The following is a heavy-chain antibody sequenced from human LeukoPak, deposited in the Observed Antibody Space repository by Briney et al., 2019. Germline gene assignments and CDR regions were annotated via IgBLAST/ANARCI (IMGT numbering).Heavy chain of an antibody. J-gene: IGHJ4*02. CDR2: ISYSGNT. Sequence: SETLSLTCTVSGGSMSSYYWSWIRQPPGEGLEWIGYISYSGNTNYNPSLKNRVTMSVGTSYNEYSLKLRSVTPADTAVYYCARAGPVPPSDGSPIADSWGQGTLVTVSS. D-gene: IGHD3-10*01. V-gene: IGHV4-59*01. CDR1: GGSMSSYY. CDR3: ARAGPVPPSDGSPIADS.